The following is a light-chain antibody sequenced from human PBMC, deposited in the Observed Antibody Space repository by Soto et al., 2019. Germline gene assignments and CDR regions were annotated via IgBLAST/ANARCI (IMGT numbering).Light chain of an antibody. V-gene: IGKV1-5*02. CDR1: QSISTW. CDR2: DDS. Sequence: DIQMTQSPSTLSASVGDRVTIICRASQSISTWLAWYQLKPGKAPKLLIYDDSTLEGGVPSRFSGIGSGTKITLTISGLQHDDFATYYCQHSWTFGQGTKVDIK. J-gene: IGKJ1*01. CDR3: QHSWT.